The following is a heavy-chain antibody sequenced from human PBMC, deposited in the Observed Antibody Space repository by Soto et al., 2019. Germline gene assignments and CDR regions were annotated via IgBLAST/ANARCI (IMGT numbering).Heavy chain of an antibody. V-gene: IGHV4-59*01. CDR1: GGSISSYY. D-gene: IGHD5-12*01. Sequence: LSLTCTVSGGSISSYYWSWIRQPPGKGLEWIGYIYYSGSTNYNPSLKSRVTISVDTSKNQFSLKLSSVTAADTAVYYCARDSANSGYVYREWMDVWGQGTTVTVSS. CDR2: IYYSGST. J-gene: IGHJ6*02. CDR3: ARDSANSGYVYREWMDV.